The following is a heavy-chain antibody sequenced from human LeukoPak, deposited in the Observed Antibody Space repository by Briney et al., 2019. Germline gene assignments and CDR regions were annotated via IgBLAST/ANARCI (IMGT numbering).Heavy chain of an antibody. D-gene: IGHD3-10*01. CDR2: IYYSVTT. Sequence: SQTPSLACTVDGDSVRSGDYYWSWIRQPPGKGLEWIGYIYYSVTTYYNPSHKSRVTIEVDTSKNQFSLRPSSVTAADTAVYYCARVETSYYGSGTYEDWFDPWGQGTLVIVSS. V-gene: IGHV4-30-4*01. J-gene: IGHJ5*02. CDR1: GDSVRSGDYY. CDR3: ARVETSYYGSGTYEDWFDP.